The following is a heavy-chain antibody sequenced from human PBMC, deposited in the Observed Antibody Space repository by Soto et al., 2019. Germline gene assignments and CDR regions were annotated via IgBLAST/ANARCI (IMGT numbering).Heavy chain of an antibody. V-gene: IGHV3-30*18. CDR2: ISYDGSNK. J-gene: IGHJ4*02. CDR3: AKDRYYDQKTYYFDY. CDR1: GFTFSSYG. D-gene: IGHD3-22*01. Sequence: GGSLRLSCAASGFTFSSYGMHWVRQAPGKGLEWVAVISYDGSNKYYADSVKGRFTISRDNSKNTLYLQMNSLRAEDTAVYYCAKDRYYDQKTYYFDYWGQGTLVTVSS.